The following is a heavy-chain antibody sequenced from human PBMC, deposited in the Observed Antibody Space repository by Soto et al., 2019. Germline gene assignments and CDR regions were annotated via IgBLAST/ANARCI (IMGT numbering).Heavy chain of an antibody. CDR1: GFTFSSYG. CDR2: ISYDGSNK. J-gene: IGHJ6*02. V-gene: IGHV3-30*18. Sequence: GGSLRLSCAASGFTFSSYGMHWVRQAPGKGLEWVAVISYDGSNKYYADSVKGRFTISRDNSKNTLYLQMNSLRAEDTVVYYCAKEQDIVVVPDHYFYGMDVWGQGTTVTVSS. D-gene: IGHD2-2*01. CDR3: AKEQDIVVVPDHYFYGMDV.